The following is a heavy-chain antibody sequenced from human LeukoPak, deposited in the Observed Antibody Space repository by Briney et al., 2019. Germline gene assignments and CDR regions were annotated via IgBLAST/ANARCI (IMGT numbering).Heavy chain of an antibody. CDR1: GYIFSINW. D-gene: IGHD1-26*01. CDR3: ARGGRSSYGMDV. J-gene: IGHJ6*02. V-gene: IGHV5-51*01. CDR2: IYPGDSGT. Sequence: GESLKISCKGSGYIFSINWIGWVRQMPGKGLEWMGIIYPGDSGTRYNPSFRGQVIISADKSISTAYLQWSSLKASDTAMYYCARGGRSSYGMDVWGQGTTVTVSS.